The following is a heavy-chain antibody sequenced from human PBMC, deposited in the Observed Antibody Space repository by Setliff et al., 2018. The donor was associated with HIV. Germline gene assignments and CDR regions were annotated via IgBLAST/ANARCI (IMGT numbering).Heavy chain of an antibody. Sequence: QPGGSLRLSCEASGFRFSSYDLHWVRQAAGKGLEWVAIMSYDGRNKYYADAVKGRFTISRDISIDTLYLQMTGLRADDAATYFCVRQIRGSDYYGSRGYDYWGQGTPVTVSS. CDR3: VRQIRGSDYYGSRGYDY. CDR1: GFRFSSYD. CDR2: MSYDGRNK. D-gene: IGHD6-25*01. J-gene: IGHJ4*02. V-gene: IGHV3-33*05.